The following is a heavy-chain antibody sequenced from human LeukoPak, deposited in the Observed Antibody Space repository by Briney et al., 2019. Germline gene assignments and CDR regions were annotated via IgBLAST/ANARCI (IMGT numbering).Heavy chain of an antibody. V-gene: IGHV3-21*01. Sequence: GGSLRLSCAASGFTFSTYSMNWVRQAPGKGLEWVSSISGSSSYIYYADSVRGRFTISRDSAQNSLYLQMNSLRAEDTAVYYCARGQSYGWFDPWGQGTLVTVSS. CDR2: ISGSSSYI. J-gene: IGHJ5*02. D-gene: IGHD5-18*01. CDR1: GFTFSTYS. CDR3: ARGQSYGWFDP.